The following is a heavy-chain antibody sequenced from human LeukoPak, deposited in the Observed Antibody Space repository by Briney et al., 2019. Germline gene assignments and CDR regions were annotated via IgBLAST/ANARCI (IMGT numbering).Heavy chain of an antibody. CDR1: GGSISSYY. D-gene: IGHD3-10*01. CDR3: ARTYYFDSGSYHFDY. Sequence: SETLSLTCTVSGGSISSYYWSWNRQPPGKGLGWIGYIYSSGSTNYNPSLKSRVTISVDTSKNQFSLKLTSVTAADTAVYYCARTYYFDSGSYHFDYWGQGTLVTVSS. J-gene: IGHJ4*02. V-gene: IGHV4-59*08. CDR2: IYSSGST.